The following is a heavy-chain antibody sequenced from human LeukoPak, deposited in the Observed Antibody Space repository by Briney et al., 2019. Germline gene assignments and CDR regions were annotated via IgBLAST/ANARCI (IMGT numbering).Heavy chain of an antibody. CDR3: ARLGNYGMFSYYFDY. J-gene: IGHJ4*02. D-gene: IGHD1-7*01. CDR1: GGSFSGYY. V-gene: IGHV4-34*01. Sequence: SETLSLTCAVYGGSFSGYYWSWIRQPPGKGLEWIGEINHSGSTNYNPSLKSRVTISVDTSKNQFSLKLSSVTAADTAVYYCARLGNYGMFSYYFDYWGQGTLVTVSS. CDR2: INHSGST.